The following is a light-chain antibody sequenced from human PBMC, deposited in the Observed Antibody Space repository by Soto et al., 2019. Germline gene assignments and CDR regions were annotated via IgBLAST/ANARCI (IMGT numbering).Light chain of an antibody. V-gene: IGLV1-47*01. J-gene: IGLJ1*01. CDR2: RND. Sequence: QSVLTQPPSASGTPGQRVTISCSGSSSNIGRNFAYWYRQLPGTAPKLLIYRNDQRPSGVPDRISGSKSGDSASLAISGLQAEDEADYFCGSYTSSNTLVFGTGTKLTVL. CDR1: SSNIGRNF. CDR3: GSYTSSNTLV.